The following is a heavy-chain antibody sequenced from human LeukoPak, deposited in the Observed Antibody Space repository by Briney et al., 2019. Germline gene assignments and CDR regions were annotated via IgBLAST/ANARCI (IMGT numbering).Heavy chain of an antibody. V-gene: IGHV3-15*01. Sequence: GGSLRLSCAASGSGFTFSNAWLNWVRQAPGKGLEWVGRIKSKTDGGATDYAAPVKGRFTISRGDSKNTLFLQMNSLKTEDTAVYYCFLYYGSGSYSRNFDYWGQGTLVTVSS. D-gene: IGHD3-10*01. CDR3: FLYYGSGSYSRNFDY. CDR1: GFTFSNAW. J-gene: IGHJ4*02. CDR2: IKSKTDGGAT.